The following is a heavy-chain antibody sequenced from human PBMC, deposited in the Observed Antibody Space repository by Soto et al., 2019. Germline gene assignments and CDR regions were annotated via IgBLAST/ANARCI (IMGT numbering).Heavy chain of an antibody. CDR1: GYTFTNYD. CDR3: ARWTGDSSAYY. Sequence: QVQLVQSGAEVKKPGASVKVSCKASGYTFTNYDINWVRQATGQGLEWMGWMNPNNGNTGYAQKFQGRVTMTRNTSITTAYMELSSLRSEDTAGYYCARWTGDSSAYYWGRGTLVTVSS. V-gene: IGHV1-8*01. D-gene: IGHD3-22*01. CDR2: MNPNNGNT. J-gene: IGHJ2*01.